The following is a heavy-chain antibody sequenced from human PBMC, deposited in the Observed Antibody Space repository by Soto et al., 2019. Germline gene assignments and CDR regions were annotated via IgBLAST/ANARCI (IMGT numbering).Heavy chain of an antibody. Sequence: GGSLRLSCAASGFTFSDYYMSWIRQAPGKGLEWVSYISSSGSTIYYADSVKGRFTISRENAKNYLYLQMNSLRAEDTAVYYCARDLPRDLIAAAGRTFDYWGQGTLVTVSS. V-gene: IGHV3-11*01. CDR2: ISSSGSTI. CDR3: ARDLPRDLIAAAGRTFDY. J-gene: IGHJ4*02. D-gene: IGHD6-13*01. CDR1: GFTFSDYY.